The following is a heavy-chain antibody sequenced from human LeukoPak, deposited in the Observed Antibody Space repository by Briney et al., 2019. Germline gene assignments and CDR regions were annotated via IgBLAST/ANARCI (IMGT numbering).Heavy chain of an antibody. CDR2: MKPNSGNT. V-gene: IGHV1-8*01. Sequence: ASVKVSCKASGYTFTSYDINWVRQATGQGLEWMGWMKPNSGNTGYAQKFQGRVTMTRNTSISTAYMELSSLRSEDTAVYYCARTPKSYYYGSGSYAYWGQGTLVTVSS. D-gene: IGHD3-10*01. CDR1: GYTFTSYD. CDR3: ARTPKSYYYGSGSYAY. J-gene: IGHJ4*02.